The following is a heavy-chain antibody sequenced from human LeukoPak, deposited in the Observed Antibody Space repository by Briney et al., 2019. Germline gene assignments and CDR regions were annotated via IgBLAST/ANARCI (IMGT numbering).Heavy chain of an antibody. D-gene: IGHD5-18*01. CDR2: INPNSGGT. CDR3: ARTRGGYSYGYPGYFQH. J-gene: IGHJ1*01. Sequence: ASVTVSCKASGYTFTGYYMHWVRQAPGQGLEWMGWINPNSGGTNYAQKFQGRVTMTRDTSITTAYMELSRLTSDDTAVYYCARTRGGYSYGYPGYFQHWGQGTLVTVSS. CDR1: GYTFTGYY. V-gene: IGHV1-2*02.